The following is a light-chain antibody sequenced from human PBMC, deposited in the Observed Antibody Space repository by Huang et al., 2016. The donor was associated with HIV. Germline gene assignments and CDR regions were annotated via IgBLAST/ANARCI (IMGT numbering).Light chain of an antibody. CDR3: LQYNGYPWT. CDR2: AAS. Sequence: DIQMTQSPSAMSASVGDRVTITCRASQDISNSLAWFQQKPGKAPKRLIYAASNLQSGVPSRFSGSGSGTEVTLTITSLQPADFATFYCLQYNGYPWTFGQGTTVEIK. CDR1: QDISNS. V-gene: IGKV1-17*03. J-gene: IGKJ1*01.